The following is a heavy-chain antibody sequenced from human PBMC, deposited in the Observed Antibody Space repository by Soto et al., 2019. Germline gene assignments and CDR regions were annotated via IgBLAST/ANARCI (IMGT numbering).Heavy chain of an antibody. V-gene: IGHV4-59*08. Sequence: PSETLSLTCTVSGGSISSYYWSWIRQPPGKGLEWIGYVYYSGSTSYNPSLKSRVTISVDTSKNQFSLNLSSVTAADTAVYYCARWRVPSTAKFYYGMDVWGQGNTVPVS. CDR2: VYYSGST. CDR3: ARWRVPSTAKFYYGMDV. D-gene: IGHD2-2*01. J-gene: IGHJ6*02. CDR1: GGSISSYY.